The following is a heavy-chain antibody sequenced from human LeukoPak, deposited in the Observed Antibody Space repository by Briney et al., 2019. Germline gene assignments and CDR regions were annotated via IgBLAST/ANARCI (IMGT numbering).Heavy chain of an antibody. CDR1: GFTFNIYA. CDR2: ISGSGGST. J-gene: IGHJ4*03. V-gene: IGHV3-23*01. D-gene: IGHD6-13*01. CDR3: AKDGNLGSSSWYGYFDY. Sequence: PGGSLRLSCAASGFTFNIYAMSWVRQAPGKGLEWVSGISGSGGSTYYADSVKGRFTISRDNSKNTLYLQMNSLRAEDTAIYYCAKDGNLGSSSWYGYFDYWGQGTLVTVSS.